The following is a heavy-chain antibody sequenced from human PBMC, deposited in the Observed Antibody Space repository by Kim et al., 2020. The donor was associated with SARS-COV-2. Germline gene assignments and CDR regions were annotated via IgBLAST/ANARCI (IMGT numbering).Heavy chain of an antibody. J-gene: IGHJ4*01. D-gene: IGHD3-10*01. Sequence: GGSLRLSCAASEFTFSSYGMHWVRQAPGKGLEWVAVITNDGTNKYYADSVKGRFIISRDNSKNTLFLQMNSLTAEDTAVYFCSKRGGWGSGLLRYLDNWGHGTLVTVSS. CDR1: EFTFSSYG. CDR3: SKRGGWGSGLLRYLDN. V-gene: IGHV3-30*18. CDR2: ITNDGTNK.